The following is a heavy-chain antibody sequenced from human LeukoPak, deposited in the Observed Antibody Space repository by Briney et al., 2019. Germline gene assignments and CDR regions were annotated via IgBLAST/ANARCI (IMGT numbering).Heavy chain of an antibody. CDR1: GYTFTGYY. J-gene: IGHJ5*02. D-gene: IGHD6-19*01. Sequence: ASVKVSCKASGYTFTGYYMHWVRQAPGQGLEWMGWINPNSGGTNYAQKFQGRVTMTRDTSISTAYMELSRLRSDDTAVYYCARDPTRGAVADYWFDPWGQGTLVTVSS. CDR3: ARDPTRGAVADYWFDP. CDR2: INPNSGGT. V-gene: IGHV1-2*02.